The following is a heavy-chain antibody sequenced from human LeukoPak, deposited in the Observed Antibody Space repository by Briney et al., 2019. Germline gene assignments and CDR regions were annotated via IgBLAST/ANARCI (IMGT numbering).Heavy chain of an antibody. CDR1: GLTVSSNY. CDR3: ARALERRGHSLYYFDY. V-gene: IGHV3-66*01. Sequence: GGSLRLSCAASGLTVSSNYMSWVRQAPGKGLEWVSVIYSGGSTYYADSVKGRFTISRDNSKNTLYLQMNSLRAEDTAVYYCARALERRGHSLYYFDYWGQGTLVTVSS. D-gene: IGHD1-1*01. J-gene: IGHJ4*02. CDR2: IYSGGST.